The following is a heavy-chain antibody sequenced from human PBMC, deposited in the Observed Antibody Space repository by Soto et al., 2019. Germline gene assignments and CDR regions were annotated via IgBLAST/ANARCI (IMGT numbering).Heavy chain of an antibody. D-gene: IGHD3-22*01. J-gene: IGHJ4*02. CDR1: GGTLSSYA. CDR3: ARDSIYASSAYYYGDY. CDR2: IIPIFGTA. Sequence: QVQLVQSGAEVKKPGSSVKVSCKASGGTLSSYAINWVRQAPGQGLEWMGGIIPIFGTAKYAQKFQGRVTIXPDESTSTAYMELSSLRSEDTAVYYCARDSIYASSAYYYGDYWGQGTLVTVSS. V-gene: IGHV1-69*05.